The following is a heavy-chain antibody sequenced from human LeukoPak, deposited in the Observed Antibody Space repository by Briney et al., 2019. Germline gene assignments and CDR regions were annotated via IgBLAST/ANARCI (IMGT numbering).Heavy chain of an antibody. J-gene: IGHJ3*02. D-gene: IGHD3-10*01. V-gene: IGHV4-34*01. CDR1: GGSISSYY. CDR2: VNHSGST. CDR3: ASGAYYGSGSYDAFDI. Sequence: SETLSLTCTVSGGSISSYYWSWIRQPPGKGLEWIGEVNHSGSTNYNPSLKSRVTISVDTSKNQFSLKLSSVTAADTAVYYCASGAYYGSGSYDAFDIWGQGTMVTVSS.